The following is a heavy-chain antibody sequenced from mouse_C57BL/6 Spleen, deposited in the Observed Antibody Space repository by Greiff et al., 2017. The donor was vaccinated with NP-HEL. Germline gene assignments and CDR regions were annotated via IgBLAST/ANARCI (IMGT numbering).Heavy chain of an antibody. Sequence: EVQLQQSGAELVRPGASVKLSCTASGFNIKDDYMHWVKQRPEQGLEWIGWIDPENGDTEYASKFQGKATITADTSSNTAYLQLSSLTAEDTAVYYSTTQNYYGSSGGYFDCWGRGTTLTVSS. CDR2: IDPENGDT. D-gene: IGHD1-1*01. CDR3: TTQNYYGSSGGYFDC. V-gene: IGHV14-4*01. J-gene: IGHJ2*01. CDR1: GFNIKDDY.